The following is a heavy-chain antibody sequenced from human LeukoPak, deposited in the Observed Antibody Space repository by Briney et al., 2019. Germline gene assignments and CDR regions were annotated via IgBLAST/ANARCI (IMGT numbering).Heavy chain of an antibody. CDR2: IWYDGSNK. J-gene: IGHJ4*02. V-gene: IGHV3-33*01. D-gene: IGHD1-26*01. CDR1: GFTFSSYG. CDR3: ARDRRYGSYIPDY. Sequence: GGSPRLSCAAAGFTFSSYGMHWVRPAPGQGLEGGAVIWYDGSNKYYADSVKGRFTISRDNSKNTLYLQMNSLRAEDTAVYYCARDRRYGSYIPDYWGQGTLVTVSS.